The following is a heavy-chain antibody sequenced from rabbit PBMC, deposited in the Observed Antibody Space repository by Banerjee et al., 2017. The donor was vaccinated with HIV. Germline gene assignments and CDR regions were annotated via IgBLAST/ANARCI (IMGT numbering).Heavy chain of an antibody. J-gene: IGHJ6*01. CDR2: IYAGSSGST. Sequence: QSLEESGGDLVKPGASLTLTCTASGFSFSSSYWICWVRQAPGKGLEWIACIYAGSSGSTYYASWAKSRFTISKTSSTTVTLQMTSLTAADTATYFCARGDGGGGDGCPLWGPGTLVTVS. CDR3: ARGDGGGGDGCPL. D-gene: IGHD2-1*01. V-gene: IGHV1S40*01. CDR1: GFSFSSSYW.